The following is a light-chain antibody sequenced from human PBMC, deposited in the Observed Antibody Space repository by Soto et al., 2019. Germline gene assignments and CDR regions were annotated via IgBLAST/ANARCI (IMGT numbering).Light chain of an antibody. CDR3: SSYTSSNTLV. CDR1: SSDVGGYNY. Sequence: QSALTQPASVSGSPGQSITISCTGTSSDVGGYNYVSWYQQHPGKAPKLMIYEVTNRPSGVSNRFSGSKSGNTASLTISGLQAEDEADYYCSSYTSSNTLVLGGGTKLTVL. V-gene: IGLV2-14*01. J-gene: IGLJ2*01. CDR2: EVT.